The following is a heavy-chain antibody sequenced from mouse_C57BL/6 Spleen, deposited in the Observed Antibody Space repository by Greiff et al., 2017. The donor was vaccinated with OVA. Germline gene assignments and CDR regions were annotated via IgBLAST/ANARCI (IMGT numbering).Heavy chain of an antibody. V-gene: IGHV14-1*01. Sequence: VQLQQPGAELVRPGASVKLSCTASGFTFNDYYMHWVKQRPEQGLEWIGRIDPEDGDTDYDPKFQGKATLTADTSSNTAYLQLSSLTSEDTAVYYCTAYYSSYDWFADWGTGTLVTVSA. CDR2: IDPEDGDT. D-gene: IGHD2-5*01. CDR3: TAYYSSYDWFAD. J-gene: IGHJ3*01. CDR1: GFTFNDYY.